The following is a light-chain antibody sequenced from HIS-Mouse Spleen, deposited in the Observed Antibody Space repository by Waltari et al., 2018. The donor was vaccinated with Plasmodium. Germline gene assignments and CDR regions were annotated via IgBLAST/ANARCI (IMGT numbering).Light chain of an antibody. CDR1: SSDVGGYNY. V-gene: IGLV2-11*01. J-gene: IGLJ1*01. CDR3: CSYAGSYTYV. Sequence: QSALTQPRSVSGSPGQSVTIPCPGTSSDVGGYNYVPWYQQHPGNAPKLMIYDVSKRPSGVPDRFSGSKSGNTASLTISGLQAEDEADYYCCSYAGSYTYVFGTGTKVTVL. CDR2: DVS.